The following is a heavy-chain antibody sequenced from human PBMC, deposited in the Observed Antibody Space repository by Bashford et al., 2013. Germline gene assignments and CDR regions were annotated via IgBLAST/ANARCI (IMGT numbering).Heavy chain of an antibody. Sequence: ASVKVSCKASGYTFTSYGISWVRQAPGQGLEWMGWISAYNGNTNYAQKLQGRVTMTTDTSTSTAYMELRSLRSDDTAVYYCARDLYNILSPVFGYFDYWGQGTLVTVSS. CDR1: GYTFTSYG. D-gene: IGHD3-10*01. CDR3: ARDLYNILSPVFGYFDY. CDR2: ISAYNGNT. J-gene: IGHJ4*02. V-gene: IGHV1-18*01.